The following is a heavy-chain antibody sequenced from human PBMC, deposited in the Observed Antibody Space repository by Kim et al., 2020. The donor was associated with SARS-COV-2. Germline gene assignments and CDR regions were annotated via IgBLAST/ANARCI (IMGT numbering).Heavy chain of an antibody. V-gene: IGHV5-10-1*01. CDR1: GYSFTSYW. J-gene: IGHJ6*02. D-gene: IGHD6-13*01. CDR3: ARLKASYYSSSPHPHYYYGMDV. CDR2: IDPSASYT. Sequence: GESLKISCKGSGYSFTSYWISWVRQMPGKGLEWMGRIDPSASYTNYSPSFQGHVTISADKSISTAYLQWSSLKASDTAMYYCARLKASYYSSSPHPHYYYGMDVWGQGTTVTVSS.